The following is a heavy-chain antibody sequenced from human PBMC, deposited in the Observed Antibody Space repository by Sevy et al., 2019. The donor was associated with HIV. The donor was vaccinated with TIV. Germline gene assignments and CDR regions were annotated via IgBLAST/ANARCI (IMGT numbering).Heavy chain of an antibody. D-gene: IGHD1-20*01. V-gene: IGHV6-1*01. CDR2: TFYRSNWYN. J-gene: IGHJ6*02. Sequence: SQTLSFTCAISGDSVSSNNAAWNWIRQSPSRGLEWLGRTFYRSNWYNDYAVSVKGRITINPDTSKNQLSLQLTSVTPEDTAVYYCARDGLTYGGMDVWGQGTTVTVSS. CDR3: ARDGLTYGGMDV. CDR1: GDSVSSNNAA.